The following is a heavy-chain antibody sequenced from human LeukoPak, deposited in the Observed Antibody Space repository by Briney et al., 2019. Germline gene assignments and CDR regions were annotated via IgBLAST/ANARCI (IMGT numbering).Heavy chain of an antibody. D-gene: IGHD6-19*01. Sequence: ASVKVSCKASGYTFSSNYMHWVRQAPGQGLEWMGVIDPSGGGTSYAQKFQGRVTLTRDMSTSTVYMALSSLRSDDTAVYYCARDMYSSGRVPFDYWGQGTLVTVSS. CDR1: GYTFSSNY. CDR2: IDPSGGGT. CDR3: ARDMYSSGRVPFDY. J-gene: IGHJ4*02. V-gene: IGHV1-46*01.